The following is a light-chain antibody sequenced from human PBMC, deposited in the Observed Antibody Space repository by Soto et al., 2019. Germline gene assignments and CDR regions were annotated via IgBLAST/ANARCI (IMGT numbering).Light chain of an antibody. Sequence: DIRMTQSPSSVSASVGDRVTIRCRASQTINTYVNWYQQKPGRAPKLLIYAASSLQSGVPSRFSGSGSGTDFTLTISSLQPGDSATYYCQHTYSTPHTFGQGTKLEIK. CDR1: QTINTY. CDR2: AAS. V-gene: IGKV1-39*01. CDR3: QHTYSTPHT. J-gene: IGKJ2*01.